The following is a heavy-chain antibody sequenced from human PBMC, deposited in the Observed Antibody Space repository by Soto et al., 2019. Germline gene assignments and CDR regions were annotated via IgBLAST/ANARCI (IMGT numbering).Heavy chain of an antibody. CDR2: IYYSGST. CDR1: GGSISSYY. Sequence: SETLSLTCTVSGGSISSYYWSWIRQPPGKGLEWIGYIYYSGSTNYNPSLKSRVTISVDTSKNQFSLKLSSVTAADTAVYYWARRYGSFFDIWGQGTMVTVSS. D-gene: IGHD3-10*01. V-gene: IGHV4-59*08. J-gene: IGHJ3*02. CDR3: ARRYGSFFDI.